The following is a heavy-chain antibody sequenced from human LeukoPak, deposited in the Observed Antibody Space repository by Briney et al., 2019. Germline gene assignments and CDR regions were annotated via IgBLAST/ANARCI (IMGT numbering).Heavy chain of an antibody. J-gene: IGHJ5*02. V-gene: IGHV3-49*04. CDR2: IRSKAYGGTT. Sequence: PGGSLRLSCAAYGFSFSSYAMSWDRQAPGKGLEWVGFIRSKAYGGTTEYAASVKCRFTISRDDSKTIAYLQMNSLKAEDTAGYYCAREIRRYNWFDPWGQGTLVTASS. CDR1: GFSFSSYA. D-gene: IGHD3-16*01. CDR3: AREIRRYNWFDP.